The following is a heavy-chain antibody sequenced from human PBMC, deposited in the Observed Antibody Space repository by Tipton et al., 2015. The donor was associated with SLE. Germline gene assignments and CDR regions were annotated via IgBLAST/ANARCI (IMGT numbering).Heavy chain of an antibody. Sequence: LSLTCTVSGGSISSYYWSWIRQPPGKGLEWIGYIYYSGSTNYNPSLKSRVTISVDTSKNQFSLKLSSVTAADTAVYYCARVTYYYDSSGWFFDYWGQGTLVTVSS. CDR1: GGSISSYY. CDR2: IYYSGST. D-gene: IGHD3-22*01. J-gene: IGHJ4*02. V-gene: IGHV4-59*08. CDR3: ARVTYYYDSSGWFFDY.